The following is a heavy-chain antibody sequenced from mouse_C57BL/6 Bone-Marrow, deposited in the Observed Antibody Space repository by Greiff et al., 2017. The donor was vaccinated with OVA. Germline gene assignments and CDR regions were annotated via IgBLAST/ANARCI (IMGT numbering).Heavy chain of an antibody. CDR2: INPYNGGT. CDR3: ARYLLWLRQYYFDY. D-gene: IGHD2-2*01. CDR1: GYTFTDYY. J-gene: IGHJ2*01. Sequence: EVQLQQSGPVLVKPGASVKMSCKASGYTFTDYYMNWVKQSHGKSLEWIGVINPYNGGTSYNQKFKGKATLTVDKSSSTAYMELNSLTSEDSAVYYCARYLLWLRQYYFDYWGQGTTLTVSS. V-gene: IGHV1-19*01.